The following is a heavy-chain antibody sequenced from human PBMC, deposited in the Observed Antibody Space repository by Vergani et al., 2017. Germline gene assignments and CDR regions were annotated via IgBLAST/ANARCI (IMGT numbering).Heavy chain of an antibody. Sequence: QVQLVQSGAEVKKPGASVKVSCKASGYTFTGYYMHWVRQAPGQGLEWMGWINPNSGGTNYAQKFQGWVTMTRDTSICTAYMELSRLRSDDTAVYYCARGMYYYGSGSTLDGMDVWGQGTTVTVSS. CDR1: GYTFTGYY. CDR3: ARGMYYYGSGSTLDGMDV. J-gene: IGHJ6*02. D-gene: IGHD3-10*01. CDR2: INPNSGGT. V-gene: IGHV1-2*04.